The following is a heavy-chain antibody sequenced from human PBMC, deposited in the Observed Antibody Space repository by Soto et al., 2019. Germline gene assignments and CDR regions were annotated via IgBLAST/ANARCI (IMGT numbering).Heavy chain of an antibody. D-gene: IGHD2-21*02. J-gene: IGHJ4*02. V-gene: IGHV1-69*06. CDR2: IIPIFGTA. Sequence: QVQLVQSGAEVKKPGSSVKVSCKASGGTFSSYAISWVRQAPGQGLEWMGGIIPIFGTANYAQKFQGRVTITADKSTSTAYMELSSLRSEDTAVYYWARGGQGVVVTAIPTYYFDYWGQGTLVTVSS. CDR1: GGTFSSYA. CDR3: ARGGQGVVVTAIPTYYFDY.